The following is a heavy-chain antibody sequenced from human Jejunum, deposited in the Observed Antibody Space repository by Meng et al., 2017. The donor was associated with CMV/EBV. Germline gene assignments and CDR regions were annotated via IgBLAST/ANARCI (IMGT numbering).Heavy chain of an antibody. Sequence: GFTFSGYWMHWVRQAPGKGLVWVSRINSDGSSTSYADSVKGRFTISRDNATNTLYLKMNSLRAEDTAVYYCAREGGGTIAPRDLDYWGQGTLVTVSS. CDR1: GFTFSGYW. CDR2: INSDGSST. J-gene: IGHJ4*02. D-gene: IGHD6-6*01. V-gene: IGHV3-74*01. CDR3: AREGGGTIAPRDLDY.